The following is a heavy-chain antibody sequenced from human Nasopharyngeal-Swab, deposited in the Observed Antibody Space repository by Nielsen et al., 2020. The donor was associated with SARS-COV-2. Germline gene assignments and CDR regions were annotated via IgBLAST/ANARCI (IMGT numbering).Heavy chain of an antibody. CDR2: IYHSGST. D-gene: IGHD6-13*01. CDR3: VGNGYFCLEH. V-gene: IGHV4-30-2*01. CDR1: GGSISSGGYS. Sequence: SETLSLTCAVSGGSISSGGYSWSWIRQPPGKGLEWIGYIYHSGSTYYNPSLKSRVTISVDRSKNQFSLKLSSVTAADTAVYYCVGNGYFCLEHWGQGALVIASS. J-gene: IGHJ4*02.